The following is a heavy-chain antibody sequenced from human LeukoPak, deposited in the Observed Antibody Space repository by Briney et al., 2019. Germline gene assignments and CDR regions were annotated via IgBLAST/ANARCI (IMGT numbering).Heavy chain of an antibody. Sequence: GGSLRLSCAASGFTFSDHYMSWISHTPGEGLEWGSYISNRGYSTYYADSVKGRFTISRDNAKNSLYLEMQSLRAEDTAVYYCARNKRRFDQWGQGTVVTVSS. V-gene: IGHV3-11*01. CDR1: GFTFSDHY. J-gene: IGHJ4*02. D-gene: IGHD1/OR15-1a*01. CDR3: ARNKRRFDQ. CDR2: ISNRGYST.